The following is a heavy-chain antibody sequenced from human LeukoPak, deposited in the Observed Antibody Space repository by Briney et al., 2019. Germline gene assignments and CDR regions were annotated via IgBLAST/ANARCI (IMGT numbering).Heavy chain of an antibody. CDR2: INGRGDDT. D-gene: IGHD6-13*01. Sequence: GGSLRLSCAASGFTFSNYALTWVRQAPGKGLEWVSSINGRGDDTHYGDSVKGRFTISRDNSKNTLYLQMNSLRAEDTAVYYCAKVSYSSSWYYFDYWGQGTLVTVSS. V-gene: IGHV3-23*01. CDR3: AKVSYSSSWYYFDY. CDR1: GFTFSNYA. J-gene: IGHJ4*02.